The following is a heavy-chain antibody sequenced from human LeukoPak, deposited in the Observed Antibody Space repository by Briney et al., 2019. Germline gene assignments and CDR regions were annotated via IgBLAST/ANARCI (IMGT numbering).Heavy chain of an antibody. J-gene: IGHJ5*02. Sequence: ASVKVSCKASGYTFTSYGISWLRQAPGQGLERMGWISAYNGNTNYAQKLQGRVTMTTDTSTSTAYMELRSLRSDDTAVYYCAREPDYGDYVRWFDPWGQGTLVTVSS. CDR2: ISAYNGNT. D-gene: IGHD4-17*01. CDR1: GYTFTSYG. CDR3: AREPDYGDYVRWFDP. V-gene: IGHV1-18*01.